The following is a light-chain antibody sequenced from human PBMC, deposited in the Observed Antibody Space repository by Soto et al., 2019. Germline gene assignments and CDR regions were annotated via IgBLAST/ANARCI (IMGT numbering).Light chain of an antibody. CDR3: QSYDGSLATSI. J-gene: IGLJ2*01. V-gene: IGLV1-40*01. CDR1: SSNLGAGYD. Sequence: VLTQPPSVSGTPGQRVSISCTGTSSNLGAGYDVHWYQQLPGAAPRLLIFGNNVRPSGVPDRFSGSKSGTSASLAITGLQAEDEAIYHCQSYDGSLATSIFGAGTKLTVL. CDR2: GNN.